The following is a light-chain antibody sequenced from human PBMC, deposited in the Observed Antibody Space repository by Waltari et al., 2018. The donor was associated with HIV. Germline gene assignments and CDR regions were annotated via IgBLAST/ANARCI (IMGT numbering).Light chain of an antibody. CDR1: SSNIGSRS. Sequence: QSVLTQPPSVSAAPGQKVTVSCSGTSSNIGSRSVAWYQQLPGTAPKLLIYDNTNRPSGIPDRFSGSRSGTSATLGITELQTGDEADYFCAAWDNSLTAVVFGGGTKLTVL. J-gene: IGLJ2*01. V-gene: IGLV1-51*01. CDR2: DNT. CDR3: AAWDNSLTAVV.